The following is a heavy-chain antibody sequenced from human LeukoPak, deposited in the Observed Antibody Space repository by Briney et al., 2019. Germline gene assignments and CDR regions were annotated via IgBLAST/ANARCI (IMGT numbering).Heavy chain of an antibody. CDR1: GYTFTSYA. Sequence: ASVTVSCKASGYTFTSYAMHWVRQAPGQRLEWMGWINAGNGNTKYSQKFQGRVTITRDTSASTAYMELSSLRSEDTAVYYCASSEWELLLCHYWGQGTLVTVSS. CDR3: ASSEWELLLCHY. D-gene: IGHD1-26*01. CDR2: INAGNGNT. J-gene: IGHJ4*02. V-gene: IGHV1-3*01.